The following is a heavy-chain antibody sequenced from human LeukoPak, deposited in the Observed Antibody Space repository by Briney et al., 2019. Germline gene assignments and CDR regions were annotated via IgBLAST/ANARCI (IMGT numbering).Heavy chain of an antibody. J-gene: IGHJ6*02. D-gene: IGHD3-10*01. CDR1: GFTFSSYA. Sequence: PGGSLRLSCAASGFTFSSYAMSWVRQAPGKGLEWVALISYDGTIQYYADSVKGRFTISRDYSKNTLFLQMNSLRSEDTAVYYCSRDLVRGGRYQYYGMDVWGQGTTVTVSS. CDR2: ISYDGTIQ. CDR3: SRDLVRGGRYQYYGMDV. V-gene: IGHV3-30-3*01.